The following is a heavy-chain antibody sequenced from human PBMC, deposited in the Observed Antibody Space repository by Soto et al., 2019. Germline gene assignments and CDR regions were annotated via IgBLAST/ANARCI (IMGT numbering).Heavy chain of an antibody. Sequence: GGSLRLSCAASGFTFSSYAMHWVRQAPGKGLEWVAVISYDGSNKYYADSVKGRFTISRDNSKNTLYLQMNSLRAEDSAVYSCVRDTSDCRSSNCYGFYFWGQGTMVTVSS. D-gene: IGHD2-2*01. CDR2: ISYDGSNK. CDR1: GFTFSSYA. J-gene: IGHJ3*01. CDR3: VRDTSDCRSSNCYGFYF. V-gene: IGHV3-30*04.